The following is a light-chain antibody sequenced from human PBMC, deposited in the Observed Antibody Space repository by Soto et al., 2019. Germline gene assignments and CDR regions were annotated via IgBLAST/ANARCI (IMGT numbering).Light chain of an antibody. CDR3: CSYASSSTYV. V-gene: IGLV2-23*01. CDR2: EGS. J-gene: IGLJ1*01. Sequence: SALTQPASVSGSPGQSITISCTGTSSDVGSYNLVSWYQQHPGKAPKVMIYEGSKRPSGVSNRFSGSKSGNTASLTISGLQAEDEADYYCCSYASSSTYVFGTGTKVTVL. CDR1: SSDVGSYNL.